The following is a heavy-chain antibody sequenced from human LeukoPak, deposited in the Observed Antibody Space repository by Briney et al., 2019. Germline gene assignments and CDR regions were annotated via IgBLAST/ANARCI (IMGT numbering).Heavy chain of an antibody. Sequence: PGGSLRLSCAASGFDLSTYAMNWVRQAPGKGLEWVSAVSASGGSTYYADSVKGRFTISRDNSKNTLYLQINSLRAEDTALYHCAKGGYSTSDGNFDYWGQGTLVTVSS. CDR1: GFDLSTYA. CDR3: AKGGYSTSDGNFDY. V-gene: IGHV3-23*01. CDR2: VSASGGST. D-gene: IGHD6-6*01. J-gene: IGHJ4*02.